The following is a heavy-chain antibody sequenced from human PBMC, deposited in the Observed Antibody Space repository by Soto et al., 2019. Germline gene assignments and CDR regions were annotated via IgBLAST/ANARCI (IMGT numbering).Heavy chain of an antibody. CDR3: ARTPSYCVGPDCFRAGFDF. D-gene: IGHD2-21*01. V-gene: IGHV2-70*11. Sequence: SGPTLVNPTQTLTLTCTFSGFSLTTGGMCVSWIRQPPGQALEWLARIDWDDEKYYSTSLRTRLSISKDTSKNEVVLTLTNMDPVDTATYYCARTPSYCVGPDCFRAGFDFWGQGAWVTVSS. CDR2: IDWDDEK. CDR1: GFSLTTGGMC. J-gene: IGHJ4*02.